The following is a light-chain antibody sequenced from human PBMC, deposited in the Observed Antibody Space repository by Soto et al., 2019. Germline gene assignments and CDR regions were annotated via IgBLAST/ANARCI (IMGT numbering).Light chain of an antibody. J-gene: IGKJ1*01. V-gene: IGKV3-20*01. Sequence: EIVLTQSPGTLSLSPGERVTVSCRASQSVSSSYLAWYQQKPGQAPRLLIYGASSSATGIPDRFSGSGSGTDYTLTISRLEPEDFAVYYCQEYGSSRTFGQGTKVEIK. CDR2: GAS. CDR3: QEYGSSRT. CDR1: QSVSSSY.